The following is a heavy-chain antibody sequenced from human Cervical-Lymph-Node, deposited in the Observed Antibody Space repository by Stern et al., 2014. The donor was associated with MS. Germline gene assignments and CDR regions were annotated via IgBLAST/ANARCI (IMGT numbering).Heavy chain of an antibody. CDR1: GFSLSTSGVG. D-gene: IGHD6-6*01. J-gene: IGHJ3*02. CDR2: IDWDDDK. Sequence: QITLKESGPTLVKPTQTLTLTCTFSGFSLSTSGVGVGWIRQPPGKALEWLAIIDWDDDKSYNTSLKTRLTISKDTSKNQVVLTMTNMDPVDTATYYCARFYSSSSFADAFDIWGQGTMVTVSS. CDR3: ARFYSSSSFADAFDI. V-gene: IGHV2-70*12.